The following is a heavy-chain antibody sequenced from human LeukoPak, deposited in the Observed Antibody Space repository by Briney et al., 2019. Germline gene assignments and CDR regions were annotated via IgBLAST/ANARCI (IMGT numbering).Heavy chain of an antibody. CDR3: AREVYPATRGLPFPTTFDDY. J-gene: IGHJ4*02. Sequence: SETLSLTCAVYGGSLSDYYWSWIRQSPGKGLEWIGEISHRGRTYYNLSLKSRITISVDTSKNQFSLKLSSVTAADTAVYYCAREVYPATRGLPFPTTFDDYWGQGTLVTVSS. V-gene: IGHV4-34*01. D-gene: IGHD2-8*01. CDR1: GGSLSDYY. CDR2: ISHRGRT.